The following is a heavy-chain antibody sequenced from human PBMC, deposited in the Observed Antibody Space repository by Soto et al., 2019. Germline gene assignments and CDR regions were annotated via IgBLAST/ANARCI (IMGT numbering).Heavy chain of an antibody. D-gene: IGHD3-10*01. CDR1: GFTFKNYX. CDR3: AKDRQFRSYYESAGHYNN. Sequence: EVQLLESGGGLVQPGGSLRLSCVASGFTFKNYXXRWVRQAPGKGLEWVSGISGSGAITYYADSVRGRFTISRDNSKNTLYLQLNSLRAEDTAIYYCAKDRQFRSYYESAGHYNNWGQGTLVTVSS. CDR2: ISGSGAIT. V-gene: IGHV3-23*01. J-gene: IGHJ4*02.